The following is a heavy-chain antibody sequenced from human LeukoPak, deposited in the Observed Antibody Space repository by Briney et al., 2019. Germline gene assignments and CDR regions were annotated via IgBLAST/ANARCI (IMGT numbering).Heavy chain of an antibody. CDR1: GGSISSGGYY. V-gene: IGHV4-31*03. CDR3: ARESFFGVVIIREWFDP. CDR2: IYYSGST. Sequence: PSETLSLTCTVSGGSISSGGYYWSWIRQHPGKGLEWIGYIYYSGSTYYNPSLKSRVTISVDTSKNQFSLKLSSVTAADTAVYYCARESFFGVVIIREWFDPWGQGTLVTVSS. D-gene: IGHD3-3*01. J-gene: IGHJ5*02.